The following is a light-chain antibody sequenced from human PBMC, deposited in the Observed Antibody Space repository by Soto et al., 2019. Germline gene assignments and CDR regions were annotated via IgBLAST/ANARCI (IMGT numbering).Light chain of an antibody. Sequence: QGPSLLSASGRDRDTITCRASQTIGKYLNWYQQQPGEVPKLLIYDASYLQSGVPSRFSGSESGIDFTLNILQLRPEDFATYYCQQSFSIPSTFGPGTKVDIK. V-gene: IGKV1-39*01. CDR2: DAS. CDR3: QQSFSIPST. CDR1: QTIGKY. J-gene: IGKJ3*01.